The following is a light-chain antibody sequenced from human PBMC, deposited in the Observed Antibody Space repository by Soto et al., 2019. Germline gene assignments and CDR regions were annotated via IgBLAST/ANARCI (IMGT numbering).Light chain of an antibody. CDR2: VNS. V-gene: IGLV1-40*01. CDR1: SSNIGAGYD. J-gene: IGLJ2*01. CDR3: QSYDSSLSGPDVV. Sequence: QSVLTQPPSVSGAPGQRVTISCTGSSSNIGAGYDVHWYRQLPGTAPKLLIYVNSNRPSGVPDRFSGSTSGTSASLAITGLQAEDEADYYCQSYDSSLSGPDVVFGGGTQLTVL.